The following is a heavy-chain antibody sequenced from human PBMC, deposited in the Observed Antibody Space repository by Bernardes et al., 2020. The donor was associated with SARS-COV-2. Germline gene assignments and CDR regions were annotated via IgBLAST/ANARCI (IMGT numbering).Heavy chain of an antibody. D-gene: IGHD3-3*01. CDR1: GVSITSSSNY. V-gene: IGHV4-39*01. CDR3: ARQDFWNGYPADY. J-gene: IGHJ4*02. Sequence: SETLSLTCTVSGVSITSSSNYWGWIRQPPGKGLEWIGSFHYSGKTYYNPSPKSRVTISVDTSKNQFSLKLSSVTAADTAVYYCARQDFWNGYPADYWGQGPPVTVSS. CDR2: FHYSGKT.